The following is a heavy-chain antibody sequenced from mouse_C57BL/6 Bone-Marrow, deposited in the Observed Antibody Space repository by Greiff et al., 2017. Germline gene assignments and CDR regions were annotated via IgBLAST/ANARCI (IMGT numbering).Heavy chain of an antibody. CDR2: ILPGSGST. J-gene: IGHJ1*03. CDR1: GYTFTGYW. Sequence: LKESGAELMKPGASVKLSCKATGYTFTGYWIEWVKQRPGHGLEWIGEILPGSGSTNYNEKFKGKATFTADTSSNTAYMQLSSLTTEDSDIYYCARTNYYGSSYPHWYFDVWGTGTTVTVSS. V-gene: IGHV1-9*01. CDR3: ARTNYYGSSYPHWYFDV. D-gene: IGHD1-1*01.